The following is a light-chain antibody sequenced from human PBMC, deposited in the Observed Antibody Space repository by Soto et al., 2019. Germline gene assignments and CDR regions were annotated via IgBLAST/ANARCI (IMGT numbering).Light chain of an antibody. CDR1: QSVGNN. J-gene: IGKJ5*01. Sequence: EVMMTQSPATLSVSPGDTATLSCRASQSVGNNLAWYQQKPGQAPRLLMYYASTRATDVPARFSGSGSGTEFTLTISSLQSEDFAVYYCQQYNNWPPITFGQGTRLEMK. CDR3: QQYNNWPPIT. V-gene: IGKV3-15*01. CDR2: YAS.